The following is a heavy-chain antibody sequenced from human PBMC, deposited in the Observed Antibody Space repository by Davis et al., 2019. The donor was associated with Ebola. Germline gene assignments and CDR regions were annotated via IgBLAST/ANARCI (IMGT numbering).Heavy chain of an antibody. CDR2: VIPILGTT. V-gene: IGHV1-69*08. J-gene: IGHJ6*02. Sequence: SVKVSCKASGVTLSSYNINWVRLTPGQGLEWIGGVIPILGTTKKAQKFQGRVTITADKSTSTVYMELNRLGFEDTAVYYCAHSKEDILVLSGRMDHYGMDVWGQGTTVTVS. CDR3: AHSKEDILVLSGRMDHYGMDV. CDR1: GVTLSSYN. D-gene: IGHD2-2*01.